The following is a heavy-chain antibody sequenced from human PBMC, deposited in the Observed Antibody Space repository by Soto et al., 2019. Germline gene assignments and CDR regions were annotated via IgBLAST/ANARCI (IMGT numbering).Heavy chain of an antibody. CDR1: GYTFTSYG. CDR3: ARAQRVRGVIITSQYYFDY. CDR2: ISAYNGNT. J-gene: IGHJ4*02. D-gene: IGHD3-10*01. V-gene: IGHV1-18*01. Sequence: QVQLVQSGAEVKKPGASVKVSCKASGYTFTSYGISWVRQAPGQGLEWMGWISAYNGNTNYAQKLQGRVTMTTDTSTSTAYMELRSLRSDDTAVYYCARAQRVRGVIITSQYYFDYWGQGTLVTVSS.